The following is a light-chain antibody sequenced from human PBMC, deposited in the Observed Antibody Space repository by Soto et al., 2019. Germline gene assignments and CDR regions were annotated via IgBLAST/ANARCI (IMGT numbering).Light chain of an antibody. V-gene: IGLV2-14*01. CDR3: SSYTSPTTPHVV. CDR2: EVS. CDR1: GSDVGGYNY. J-gene: IGLJ2*01. Sequence: QSVLTQPASVSGSPGQSITISCTGTGSDVGGYNYVSWYQQHPDKAPKLMIYEVSNRPSGVSNRFSGSKSGNTASLTISGLQAEDEADYYCSSYTSPTTPHVVFGGGTKLTVL.